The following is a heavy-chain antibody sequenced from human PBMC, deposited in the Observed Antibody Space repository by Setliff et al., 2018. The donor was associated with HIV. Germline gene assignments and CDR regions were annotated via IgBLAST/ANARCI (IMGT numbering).Heavy chain of an antibody. CDR2: INPNSGGT. D-gene: IGHD3-22*01. J-gene: IGHJ4*02. V-gene: IGHV1-2*02. CDR3: ARAAYGYDSSGYFFDY. CDR1: GYTFTSYA. Sequence: ASVKVSCKASGYTFTSYAMNWVRQAPGQGLEWMGWINPNSGGTTYAQKFQGRVTMTRDTSISTAYMEVSRLRSDDTAVYYCARAAYGYDSSGYFFDYWGQGTLVTVSS.